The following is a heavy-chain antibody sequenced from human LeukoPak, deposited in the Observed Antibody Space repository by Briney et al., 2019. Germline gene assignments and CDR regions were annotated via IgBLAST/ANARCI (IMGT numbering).Heavy chain of an antibody. CDR3: ARGGLEPVDY. CDR1: GFTFSNYW. D-gene: IGHD5-24*01. V-gene: IGHV3-74*01. J-gene: IGHJ4*02. CDR2: INTVGRTT. Sequence: GGSLRLSCAVSGFTFSNYWMHWVRQAPGMGLVWVSRINTVGRTTSYADSVKGRFTISRDNAKNILYLEVNSLRTDDTAVYYCARGGLEPVDYWGQGTLVTVSS.